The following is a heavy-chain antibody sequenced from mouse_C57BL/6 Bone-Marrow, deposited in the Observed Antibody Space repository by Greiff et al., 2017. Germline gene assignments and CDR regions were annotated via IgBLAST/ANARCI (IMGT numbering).Heavy chain of an antibody. CDR2: IYPTTGGT. J-gene: IGHJ2*01. D-gene: IGHD2-2*01. CDR1: GYTFTIYY. CDR3: ARGGLRGEY. V-gene: IGHV1-22*01. Sequence: EVQLQQSGPELVKPGASVKMSCKASGYTFTIYYMTWVKQSHGKGLEWIGYIYPTTGGTLYNQKFKGKATVTVNKSSSTAYMQLRSLTSEDSAVDYCARGGLRGEYWGQGTTLPVSS.